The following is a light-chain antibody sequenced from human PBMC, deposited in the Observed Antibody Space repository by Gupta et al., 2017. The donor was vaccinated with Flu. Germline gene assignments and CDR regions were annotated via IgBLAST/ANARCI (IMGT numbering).Light chain of an antibody. CDR3: MQGKHWPYT. V-gene: IGKV2-30*01. CDR2: KVS. J-gene: IGKJ2*01. CDR1: QSLVYGDGNTY. Sequence: VTLGQPASISCRSSQSLVYGDGNTYLNWFHQRPGQSPRRLIYKVSNRDSGVPDRFSGSESGTDFTLKISRVEAEDVGIYYCMQGKHWPYTFGQGTKLEIK.